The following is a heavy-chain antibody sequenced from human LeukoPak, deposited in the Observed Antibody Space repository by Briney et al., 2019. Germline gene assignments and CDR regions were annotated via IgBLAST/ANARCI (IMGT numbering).Heavy chain of an antibody. CDR1: GYSFTSYW. Sequence: GESLKVSCKGSGYSFTSYWIGWVRQTPGKGLEWMGVIYPGDSRTRYNPSFEGQVTISADKSINTAYLQWSSLKASDTAMYYCACREFYSPWPCPWGQGTLVTVSS. V-gene: IGHV5-51*01. CDR3: ACREFYSPWPCP. D-gene: IGHD5-18*01. J-gene: IGHJ5*02. CDR2: IYPGDSRT.